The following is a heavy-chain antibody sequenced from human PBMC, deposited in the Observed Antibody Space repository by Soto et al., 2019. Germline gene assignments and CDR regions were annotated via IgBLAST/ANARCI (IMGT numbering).Heavy chain of an antibody. CDR3: AGRYCISTSCYEGWFDP. D-gene: IGHD2-2*01. J-gene: IGHJ5*02. CDR1: GYTFTSYG. Sequence: QVQLVQSGAEVKKPGASVKVSCKASGYTFTSYGISWVRQAPGQGLEWMGWISAYNGNTNYAQKLQGRVTITADESTSTADMELSSLRSEDTAVYYCAGRYCISTSCYEGWFDPWGQGTLVTVSS. CDR2: ISAYNGNT. V-gene: IGHV1-18*01.